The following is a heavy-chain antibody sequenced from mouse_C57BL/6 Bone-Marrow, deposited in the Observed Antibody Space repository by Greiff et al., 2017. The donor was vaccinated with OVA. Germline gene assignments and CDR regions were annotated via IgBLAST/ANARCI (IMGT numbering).Heavy chain of an antibody. CDR2: ISNLAYSI. Sequence: DVMLVESGGGLVQPGGSLKLSCAASGFTFSDYGLAWVRQAPRKGPEWVAFISNLAYSIYYADTVTGRFTISRENAKNTLYLEMSSLRSEDTAMYYCARGGYSNYDAMDYWGQGTSVTVSS. CDR1: GFTFSDYG. D-gene: IGHD2-5*01. V-gene: IGHV5-15*01. CDR3: ARGGYSNYDAMDY. J-gene: IGHJ4*01.